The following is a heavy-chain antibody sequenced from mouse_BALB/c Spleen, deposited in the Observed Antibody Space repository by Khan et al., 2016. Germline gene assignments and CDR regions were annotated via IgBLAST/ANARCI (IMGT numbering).Heavy chain of an antibody. Sequence: EVQLQESGPDLVKPSQSLSLTCTVTGFSITSDYSWHWIRQFPGNKLEWMGYIHYSGSTNYNPSLKSRISITRDTSKNQFFLQLNSVKTEDTATYYCARYYSGGAPWFAYWGQGTLVTVSA. J-gene: IGHJ3*01. CDR3: ARYYSGGAPWFAY. V-gene: IGHV3-1*02. D-gene: IGHD1-1*01. CDR2: IHYSGST. CDR1: GFSITSDYS.